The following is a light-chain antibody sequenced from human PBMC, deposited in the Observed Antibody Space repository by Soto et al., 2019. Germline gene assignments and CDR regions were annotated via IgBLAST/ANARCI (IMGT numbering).Light chain of an antibody. CDR2: AAS. J-gene: IGKJ1*01. CDR1: QSVDSKY. V-gene: IGKV3-20*01. CDR3: QQYGRSPPT. Sequence: EIVLTQSPGTLSLSPGERATLSCRASQSVDSKYLAWYQQKPGQAPRILIFAASSRATGIPDRFSGSGSGTDFTLTISRLEPEDFAVYHCQQYGRSPPTFGQGTKVDIK.